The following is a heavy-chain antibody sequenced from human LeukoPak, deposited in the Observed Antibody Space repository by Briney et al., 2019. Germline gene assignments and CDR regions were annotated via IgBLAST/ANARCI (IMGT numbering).Heavy chain of an antibody. V-gene: IGHV4-59*01. CDR1: GGSISSYY. D-gene: IGHD6-13*01. J-gene: IGHJ4*02. CDR3: ARGVYIAAAQYGY. Sequence: SETLSLTCTVSGGSISSYYWSWIRQPPGKGLEWIGYIYYSGTTNYDPSLKSRVTISVDTSKNQFSLKLSSVTAADTAVYYCARGVYIAAAQYGYWGQGTLVTVSS. CDR2: IYYSGTT.